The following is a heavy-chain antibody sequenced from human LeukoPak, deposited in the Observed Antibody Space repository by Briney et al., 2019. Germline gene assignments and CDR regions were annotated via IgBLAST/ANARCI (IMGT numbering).Heavy chain of an antibody. CDR1: GYTFTSYY. CDR2: INPSGGST. V-gene: IGHV1-46*01. J-gene: IGHJ4*02. CDR3: ARGVYYYDSSGYIFDY. Sequence: ASVKVSCKASGYTFTSYYMHWVRQAPGQGLEWMGIINPSGGSTSYAQKFQGRVTMTRDMSTSTVYMELSSLRSEDTAVYYCARGVYYYDSSGYIFDYWGQGTLVTVSS. D-gene: IGHD3-22*01.